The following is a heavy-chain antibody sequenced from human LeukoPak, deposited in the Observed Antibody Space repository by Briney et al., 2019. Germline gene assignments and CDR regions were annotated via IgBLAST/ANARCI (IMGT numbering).Heavy chain of an antibody. J-gene: IGHJ6*03. CDR2: ITSSSSYI. CDR3: TRGYYYYMDV. Sequence: GGSLRLSCAASGFTFSSYTMNWVRQAPGKGPEWVSSITSSSSYIYYADSVKGRFTISRDNARNSLYLQMNSLYCARDGDTVLTRGYYYYMDVWGKGTTVTVSS. V-gene: IGHV3-21*01. D-gene: IGHD4-23*01. CDR1: GFTFSSYT.